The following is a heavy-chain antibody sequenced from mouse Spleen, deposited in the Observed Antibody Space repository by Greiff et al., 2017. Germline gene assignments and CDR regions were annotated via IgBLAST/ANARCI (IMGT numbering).Heavy chain of an antibody. D-gene: IGHD1-1*01. V-gene: IGHV5-4*01. J-gene: IGHJ3*01. Sequence: DVMLVESGGGLVKPGGSLKLSCAASGFTFSSYAMSWVRQTPEKRLEWVATISDGGSYTYYPDNVKGRFTISRDNAKNNLYLQMSHLKSEDTAMYYCARDEPYGSSYQGFAYWGQGTLVTVSA. CDR1: GFTFSSYA. CDR2: ISDGGSYT. CDR3: ARDEPYGSSYQGFAY.